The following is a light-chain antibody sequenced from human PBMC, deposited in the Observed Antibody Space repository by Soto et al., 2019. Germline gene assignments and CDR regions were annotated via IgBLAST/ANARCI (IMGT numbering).Light chain of an antibody. CDR3: RQYGRSLGFA. CDR1: QGIGDT. V-gene: IGKV3-15*01. J-gene: IGKJ4*01. CDR2: DTS. Sequence: EVVMTQSPATLSVSPGEGVTLSYRANQGIGDTLAWYQHKPGQTPRLLIYDTSTRATGVPARFSGSRSGTDFTLTISRLEPEDFAVYYCRQYGRSLGFAFGGGTKVDIK.